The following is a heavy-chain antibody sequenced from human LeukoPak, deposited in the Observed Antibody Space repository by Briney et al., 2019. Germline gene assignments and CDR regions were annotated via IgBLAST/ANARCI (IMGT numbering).Heavy chain of an antibody. CDR3: AGVVAFDY. D-gene: IGHD5-12*01. J-gene: IGHJ4*02. CDR1: GFTFSSHA. Sequence: GGSLRHSRAPSGFTFSSHAMICVRQAPGKGLEWVSYVNNSGATIYYADSVRGRSIFFRENAKNSLYMQMNGLRDEATAEYYCAGVVAFDYWGQGTLVTVSS. CDR2: VNNSGATI. V-gene: IGHV3-48*02.